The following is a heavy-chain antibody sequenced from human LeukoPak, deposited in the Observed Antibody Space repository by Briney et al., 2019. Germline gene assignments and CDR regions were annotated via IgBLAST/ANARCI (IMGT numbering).Heavy chain of an antibody. D-gene: IGHD1-1*01. CDR2: ISGSGGST. Sequence: GGSLRLSCAASGFIFSSYAMSWVRQAPGKGLEWVSAISGSGGSTYYADSVKGRFTISRDNSKNTLYLQMNSLRAEDTAVYYCAKTELERSPRTDFDYWGQGTLVTVSS. V-gene: IGHV3-23*01. CDR3: AKTELERSPRTDFDY. J-gene: IGHJ4*02. CDR1: GFIFSSYA.